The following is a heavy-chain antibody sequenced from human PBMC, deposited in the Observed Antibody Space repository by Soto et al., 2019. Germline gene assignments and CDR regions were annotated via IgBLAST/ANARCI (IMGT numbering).Heavy chain of an antibody. V-gene: IGHV3-48*01. CDR3: ARGSGPIDS. CDR2: ISSGASTI. Sequence: GGSLRLSCAASGFTFSTYGMNWVRQAPGKGLEWVSYISSGASTIDYADSVKGRFTISRDNAKNSLYLQMNSLRAEDTAVYYFARGSGPIDSWGQGTLVTSPQ. J-gene: IGHJ4*02. D-gene: IGHD2-15*01. CDR1: GFTFSTYG.